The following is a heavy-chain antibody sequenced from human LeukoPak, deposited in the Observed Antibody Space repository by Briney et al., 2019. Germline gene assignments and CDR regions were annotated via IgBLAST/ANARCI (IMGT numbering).Heavy chain of an antibody. V-gene: IGHV3-15*01. CDR2: IKRKGDDGTI. CDR1: GFTFSNAW. CDR3: TAGTGRSDFDH. J-gene: IGHJ4*02. Sequence: PGGSLRLSCAASGFTFSNAWMSWVRQAPGRGLEWVGRIKRKGDDGTIDYAAPVKGRHSISRDDSKNTLYLQMSSLKSEDTAVYYCTAGTGRSDFDHWGQGTLVTVSS. D-gene: IGHD3/OR15-3a*01.